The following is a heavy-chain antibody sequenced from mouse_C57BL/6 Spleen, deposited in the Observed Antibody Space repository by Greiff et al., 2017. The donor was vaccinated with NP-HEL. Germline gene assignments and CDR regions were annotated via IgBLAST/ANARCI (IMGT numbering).Heavy chain of an antibody. CDR1: GYTFTSYW. CDR2: IDPADSYT. D-gene: IGHD2-2*01. Sequence: QVQLQQPGAELVMPGASVKLSCKASGYTFTSYWMHWVKQRPGQGLEWIGEIDPADSYTNYNSKFKGKSTLTVDKSSSTAYMQLSSLTSEDSAVDYCAREGLRRESDFDYWGQGTTLTVSS. CDR3: AREGLRRESDFDY. J-gene: IGHJ2*01. V-gene: IGHV1-69*01.